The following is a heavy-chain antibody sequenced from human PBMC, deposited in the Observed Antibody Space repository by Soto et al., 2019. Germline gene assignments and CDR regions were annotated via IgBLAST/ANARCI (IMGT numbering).Heavy chain of an antibody. D-gene: IGHD1-7*01. J-gene: IGHJ5*02. Sequence: QVQLVESGGGVVQPGRSLRLSCAASGFTFSSYGMHWVRQAPGKGLEWVAVISYDGSNKYYADSVKGRFTISRDNSKNTLDLQMNSLRAEDTAVYYCAKARGPLELTWFDPWGQGTLVTVSS. CDR1: GFTFSSYG. V-gene: IGHV3-30*18. CDR3: AKARGPLELTWFDP. CDR2: ISYDGSNK.